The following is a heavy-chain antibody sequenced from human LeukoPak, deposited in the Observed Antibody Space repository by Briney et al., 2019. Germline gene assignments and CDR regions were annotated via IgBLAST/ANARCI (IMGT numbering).Heavy chain of an antibody. CDR3: ARALRTDILTTDY. J-gene: IGHJ4*02. D-gene: IGHD3-9*01. CDR2: INPNSGGA. CDR1: GYTFTGHF. V-gene: IGHV1-2*02. Sequence: ASVKVSCKASGYTFTGHFVHWVRQAPGQGLEWMGWINPNSGGAKSAQNFQGRVSMTTDTSISTAYMELSRLRSGDTAVYYCARALRTDILTTDYWGQGTLVTVSS.